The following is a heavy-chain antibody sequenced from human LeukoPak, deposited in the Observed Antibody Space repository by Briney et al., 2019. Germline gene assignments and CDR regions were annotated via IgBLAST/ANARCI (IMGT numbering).Heavy chain of an antibody. J-gene: IGHJ6*03. CDR2: IIPIFGTA. D-gene: IGHD2-8*02. CDR1: GGTFSSYA. CDR3: ARCRLVVNYYYYMDV. V-gene: IGHV1-69*05. Sequence: SVKVSCKASGGTFSSYAISWVRQAPGQGLEWMGGIIPIFGTANYAQKFQGRVTITTDESTSTAYMELSSLRSGDTAVYYCARCRLVVNYYYYMDVWGKGTTVTVSS.